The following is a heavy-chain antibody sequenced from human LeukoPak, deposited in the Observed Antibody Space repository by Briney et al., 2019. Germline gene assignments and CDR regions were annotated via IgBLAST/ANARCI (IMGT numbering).Heavy chain of an antibody. CDR1: GYRFTDYW. Sequence: GESLKIPCKAFGYRFTDYWMGWVRQIPGKGLEGMGTGFPGDSETSNNPSFQGQVTISVDKSSSTAYLQWSSLKASDTAMYYCARHEDGGSASYFPFDYWGQGTLVTVSS. J-gene: IGHJ4*02. CDR2: GFPGDSET. CDR3: ARHEDGGSASYFPFDY. V-gene: IGHV5-51*01. D-gene: IGHD3-10*01.